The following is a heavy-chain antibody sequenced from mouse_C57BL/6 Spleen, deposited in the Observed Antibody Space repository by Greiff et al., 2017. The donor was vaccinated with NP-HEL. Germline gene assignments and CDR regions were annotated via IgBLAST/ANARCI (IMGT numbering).Heavy chain of an antibody. CDR2: INPYNGGT. D-gene: IGHD2-12*01. CDR1: GYTFTDYY. V-gene: IGHV1-19*01. CDR3: ERSYPSGAMDY. Sequence: EVQLQQSGPVLVKPGASVKMSCKASGYTFTDYYMNWVKQSHGQSLEWIGVINPYNGGTRYNQKFKGKATLTVDKSSSTAYRELNSLTSEDSAVYYCERSYPSGAMDYWGQGTSVTVSS. J-gene: IGHJ4*01.